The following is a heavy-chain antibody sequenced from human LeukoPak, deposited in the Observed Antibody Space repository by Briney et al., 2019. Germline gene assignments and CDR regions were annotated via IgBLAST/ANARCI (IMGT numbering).Heavy chain of an antibody. D-gene: IGHD3-10*01. V-gene: IGHV3-23*01. CDR2: IRGSGGST. CDR1: GFTFANYA. Sequence: GGSLRISCAASGFTFANYAMSWVRQAPGRGLEWVSAIRGSGGSTYYADSVKGRFTISRDNSKNTLYLQMNSLRAEDTAVYYCAKRGFDGSGSFYTRDWGQGTLVTVSS. CDR3: AKRGFDGSGSFYTRD. J-gene: IGHJ4*02.